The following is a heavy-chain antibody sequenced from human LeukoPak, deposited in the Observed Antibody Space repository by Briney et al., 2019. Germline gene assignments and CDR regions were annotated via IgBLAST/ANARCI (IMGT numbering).Heavy chain of an antibody. CDR2: IYTSGST. J-gene: IGHJ5*02. V-gene: IGHV4-61*02. CDR1: GVSISGGTYY. Sequence: SETQSLTCTVSGVSISGGTYYWSWIRQSAGKGLEWIGRIYTSGSTNYNPSLKSRVTMSLDTSKNQFSLRLGSVTAADTAVYYCARDFRGRYCSGGSCYSEAGSWGQGTLVTVSS. CDR3: ARDFRGRYCSGGSCYSEAGS. D-gene: IGHD2-15*01.